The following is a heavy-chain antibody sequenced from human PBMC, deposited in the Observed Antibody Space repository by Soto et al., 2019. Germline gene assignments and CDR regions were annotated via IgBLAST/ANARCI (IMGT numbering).Heavy chain of an antibody. J-gene: IGHJ4*02. CDR3: ATYFTGAGGRGH. Sequence: QVQLQESGPELVQASETLSLTCSVSGASISRDHWNWIRQPPGKGLEWIGDYSGSTNYNPSLKSRLTISVDTSKNQFSLTLKSVTAADTAVYFCATYFTGAGGRGHCVQGTLGTVSS. V-gene: IGHV4-59*08. CDR1: GASISRDH. D-gene: IGHD2-8*02. CDR2: DYSGST.